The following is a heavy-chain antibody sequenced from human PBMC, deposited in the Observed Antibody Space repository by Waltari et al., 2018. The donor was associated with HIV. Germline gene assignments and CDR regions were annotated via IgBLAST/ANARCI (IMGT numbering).Heavy chain of an antibody. D-gene: IGHD3-22*01. CDR3: ATEGGDYYDSSGPNAFDI. CDR2: IYTSEST. V-gene: IGHV4-61*02. Sequence: QVQLQESGPGLVKPSQTLSLTCTVSGGSISSGSYYWSWIRQPAGKGLEWIGRIYTSESTNYNHSLKSRVPRSVDTSKSQFSLKLSSVTAADTAVYDCATEGGDYYDSSGPNAFDIWGQGTMVTVSS. J-gene: IGHJ3*02. CDR1: GGSISSGSYY.